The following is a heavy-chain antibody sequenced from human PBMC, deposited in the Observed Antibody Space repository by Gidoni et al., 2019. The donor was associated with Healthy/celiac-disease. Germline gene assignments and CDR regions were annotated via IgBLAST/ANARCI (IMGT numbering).Heavy chain of an antibody. CDR1: GFSLSTSVVG. J-gene: IGHJ4*02. CDR2: MYWNDDK. Sequence: QITLKESGPTLVKPTQTLTLTCTFSGFSLSTSVVGVGWIRQPPGKALEWLALMYWNDDKRYSPSLKSRLTITKDTSKNQVVLTMTNMDPVDTATYYCAHIAGYCSSTSCYNEIDYWGQGTLVTVSS. V-gene: IGHV2-5*01. CDR3: AHIAGYCSSTSCYNEIDY. D-gene: IGHD2-2*02.